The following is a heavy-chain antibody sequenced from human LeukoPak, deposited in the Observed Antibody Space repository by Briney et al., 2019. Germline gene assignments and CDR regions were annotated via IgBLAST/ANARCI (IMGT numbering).Heavy chain of an antibody. CDR3: ARDLGKDYYASGAFDY. CDR1: GYSISSGYY. CDR2: IYHSGST. V-gene: IGHV4-38-2*02. J-gene: IGHJ4*02. D-gene: IGHD3-10*01. Sequence: KPSQTLSLTCTVSGYSISSGYYWGWLRQPPGKGLEWIGSIYHSGSTYYNPSLKSRVTISVDTSKNQFSLKLSSVTAADTAVYYCARDLGKDYYASGAFDYWGQGTLVTVSS.